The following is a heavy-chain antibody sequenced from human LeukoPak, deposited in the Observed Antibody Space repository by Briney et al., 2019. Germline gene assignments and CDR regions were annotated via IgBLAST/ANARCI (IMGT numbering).Heavy chain of an antibody. Sequence: GGSLRLSCAATGFIFSNYAMSWVRQAPGKGLEWVSGISGSGGRTYYADSVKGRFTISRDNSKNTLYLQMNSLRAADTAVYYCAKSMGATLFDYWGQGTLVTVSS. CDR1: GFIFSNYA. J-gene: IGHJ4*02. D-gene: IGHD1-26*01. V-gene: IGHV3-23*01. CDR3: AKSMGATLFDY. CDR2: ISGSGGRT.